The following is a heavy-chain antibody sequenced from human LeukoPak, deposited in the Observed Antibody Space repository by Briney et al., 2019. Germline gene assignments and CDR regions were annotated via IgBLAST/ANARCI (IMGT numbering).Heavy chain of an antibody. Sequence: PSETLSLTCTVSGGSISSSSYYWGWIRQPPGKGLEWIGSMYYSGSTYYNPSLKSRVTISVHTSKNQFSLNPSSVTAADTAVYYCARDPDFWTGYYNFDSWGQGTLVTVSS. D-gene: IGHD3/OR15-3a*01. J-gene: IGHJ4*02. CDR2: MYYSGST. CDR3: ARDPDFWTGYYNFDS. CDR1: GGSISSSSYY. V-gene: IGHV4-39*07.